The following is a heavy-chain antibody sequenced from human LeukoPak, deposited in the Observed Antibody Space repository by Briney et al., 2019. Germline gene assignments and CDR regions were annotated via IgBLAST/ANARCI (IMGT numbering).Heavy chain of an antibody. D-gene: IGHD3-9*01. Sequence: GGSLRLSCAASGFTFSSYGMHWVRQAPGKGLEWVAVISYDGSNKYYADSVKGRYTISRDNSKNTLYLQMNSLRAEDTAVYYCAKDHEDILTGYYTPDYWGQGTLVTVSS. CDR2: ISYDGSNK. CDR1: GFTFSSYG. CDR3: AKDHEDILTGYYTPDY. V-gene: IGHV3-30*18. J-gene: IGHJ4*02.